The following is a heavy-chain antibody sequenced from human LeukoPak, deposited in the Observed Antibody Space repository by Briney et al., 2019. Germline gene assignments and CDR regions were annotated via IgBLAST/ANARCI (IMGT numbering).Heavy chain of an antibody. CDR1: GFTFSSYG. Sequence: PGGSLRLSCAASGFTFSSYGMHWVRQAPGKGLEWVGVISYDGSNKYYADSVKGRFTISRDNSKNTLYLQMNSLRAEDTAVYYCAKDSPGFGAFDIWGQGTMVTVSS. J-gene: IGHJ3*02. CDR2: ISYDGSNK. CDR3: AKDSPGFGAFDI. D-gene: IGHD3-16*01. V-gene: IGHV3-30*18.